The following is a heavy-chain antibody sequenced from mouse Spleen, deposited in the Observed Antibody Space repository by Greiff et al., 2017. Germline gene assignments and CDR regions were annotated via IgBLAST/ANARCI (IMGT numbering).Heavy chain of an antibody. CDR1: GYTFTSYW. CDR2: IYPGSGST. D-gene: IGHD2-4*01. CDR3: TREEEMDYDPSWFAY. J-gene: IGHJ3*01. V-gene: IGHV1S22*01. Sequence: LQQPGSELVRPGASVKLSCKASGYTFTSYWMHWVKQRPGQGLEWIGNIYPGSGSTNYDEKFKSKATLTVDTSSSTAYMQLSSLTSEDSAVYYCTREEEMDYDPSWFAYWGQGTLVTVSA.